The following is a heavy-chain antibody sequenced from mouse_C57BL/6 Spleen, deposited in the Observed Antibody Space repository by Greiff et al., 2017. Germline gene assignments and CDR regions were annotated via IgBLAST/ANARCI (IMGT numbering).Heavy chain of an antibody. J-gene: IGHJ2*01. V-gene: IGHV1-64*01. CDR2: IHPNSGST. D-gene: IGHD2-4*01. Sequence: VQLQQPGAELVKPGASVKLSCKASGYTFTSYWMHWVKQRPGQGLEWIGMIHPNSGSTNYNEKFKSKATLTVDKSSSTAYMQLSSLTSEDSAVYYCARSGDDDGYYFDYWGQGTTLTVSS. CDR1: GYTFTSYW. CDR3: ARSGDDDGYYFDY.